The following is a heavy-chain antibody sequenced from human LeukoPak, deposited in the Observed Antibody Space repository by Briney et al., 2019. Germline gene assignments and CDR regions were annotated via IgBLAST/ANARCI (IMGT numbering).Heavy chain of an antibody. Sequence: TGGSLRLSCAASGFTFSSYAMSWVRQAPGKGLEWVSAISGSGGSTYYADSVKGRFTISRDNSKNMLYLQMNSLRAEDTAVYYCAREWSGYDGENYYGMDVWGQGTTVTVSS. J-gene: IGHJ6*02. CDR3: AREWSGYDGENYYGMDV. V-gene: IGHV3-23*01. CDR2: ISGSGGST. CDR1: GFTFSSYA. D-gene: IGHD5-12*01.